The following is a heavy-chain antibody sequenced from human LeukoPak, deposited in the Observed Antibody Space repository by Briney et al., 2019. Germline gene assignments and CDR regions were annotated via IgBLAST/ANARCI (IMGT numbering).Heavy chain of an antibody. CDR2: ICGSGRST. J-gene: IGHJ4*02. CDR3: ESIPLGSHWVDFDY. Sequence: GGSLRLSCAASGFTFSTYAMRWVRQAPGKGLEWVSGICGSGRSTYYADSVKGRFTISRDNSQITLYLQMNMLRGEDTAVDYCESIPLGSHWVDFDYWGQGTLVTVSS. CDR1: GFTFSTYA. V-gene: IGHV3-23*01. D-gene: IGHD3-10*01.